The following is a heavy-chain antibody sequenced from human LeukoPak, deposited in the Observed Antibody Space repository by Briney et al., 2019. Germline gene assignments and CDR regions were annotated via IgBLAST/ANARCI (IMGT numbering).Heavy chain of an antibody. Sequence: VASVKVSCKASGYTFTGYYIHWVRQAPGQGLEWMGRINPKSGGTNYAQKFQGRVTMTRDTSISPAYMELSRLRSDDTAVYYCALIVVAGTRFDYWGQGTLVTVSS. J-gene: IGHJ4*02. D-gene: IGHD6-19*01. CDR2: INPKSGGT. CDR3: ALIVVAGTRFDY. V-gene: IGHV1-2*06. CDR1: GYTFTGYY.